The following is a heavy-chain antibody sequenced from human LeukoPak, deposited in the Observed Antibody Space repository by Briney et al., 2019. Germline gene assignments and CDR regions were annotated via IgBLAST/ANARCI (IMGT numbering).Heavy chain of an antibody. CDR1: GGSISSYY. V-gene: IGHV4-59*12. CDR3: ARDNWGIAVALNKYYYYYYMDV. J-gene: IGHJ6*03. D-gene: IGHD6-19*01. CDR2: IYYSGST. Sequence: TSETLSLTCTVSGGSISSYYWSWIRQPPGKGLEWIGYIYYSGSTYYNPPLKSRVTISVDTSKNQFSLKLSSVTAADTAVYYCARDNWGIAVALNKYYYYYYMDVWGKGTTVTVSS.